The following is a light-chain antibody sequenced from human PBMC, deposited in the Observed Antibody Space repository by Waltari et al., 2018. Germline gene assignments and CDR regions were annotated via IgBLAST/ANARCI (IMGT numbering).Light chain of an antibody. J-gene: IGKJ1*01. V-gene: IGKV1-8*01. CDR3: QQYYSYTRT. CDR2: ASS. Sequence: AIRMTQSPSSFSASTGDRATIPCRASQAISSYLAWYQQKPGKAPKLLIYASSTLQSGAPSRFSGCGSGTDFTYNISCLQSEDFATDYCQQYYSYTRTFGQGTKVEIK. CDR1: QAISSY.